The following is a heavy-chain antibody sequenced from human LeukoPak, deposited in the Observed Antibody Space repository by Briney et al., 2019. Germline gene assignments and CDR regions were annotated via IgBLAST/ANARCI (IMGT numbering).Heavy chain of an antibody. J-gene: IGHJ4*02. CDR3: ARGPGDYYDSSGRDY. D-gene: IGHD3-22*01. V-gene: IGHV4-34*01. Sequence: PSETLSLTCAVYGGSFSGYYWGWIRQPPGKGLEWIGSIYHSGSTYYNPSLKSRVTISVDTSKNQFSLKLSSVTAADTAVYYCARGPGDYYDSSGRDYWGQGTLVTVSS. CDR1: GGSFSGYY. CDR2: IYHSGST.